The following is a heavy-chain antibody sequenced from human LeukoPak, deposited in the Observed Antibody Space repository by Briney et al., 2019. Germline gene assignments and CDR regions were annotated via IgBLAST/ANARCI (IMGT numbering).Heavy chain of an antibody. CDR3: ARVVPITMIVVAYFDY. J-gene: IGHJ4*02. Sequence: PSETLSLTCAVYGGSFSGYYWSWIRQPPGKGLEWIGEINHSGSTNYNPSLKSRVTISVDTSKNQFSLKLSSVTAADTAVYYCARVVPITMIVVAYFDYWGQGTLVTVSS. CDR1: GGSFSGYY. CDR2: INHSGST. D-gene: IGHD3-22*01. V-gene: IGHV4-34*01.